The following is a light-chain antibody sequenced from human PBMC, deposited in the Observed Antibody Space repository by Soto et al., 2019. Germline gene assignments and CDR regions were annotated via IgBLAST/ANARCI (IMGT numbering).Light chain of an antibody. CDR2: GAS. J-gene: IGKJ1*01. Sequence: EIVLTQSPGTLSLSPGERATLSCRAAQSVSSNFLAWYQQRPGQAPRLLIYGASTKATGIPDIFSSSGAGTDFTLTISRLEPEDFAVYYCQQYGSSAWTFGQGTKVEIK. CDR1: QSVSSNF. CDR3: QQYGSSAWT. V-gene: IGKV3-20*01.